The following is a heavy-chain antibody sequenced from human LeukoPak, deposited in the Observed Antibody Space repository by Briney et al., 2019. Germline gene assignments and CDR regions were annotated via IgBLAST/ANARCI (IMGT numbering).Heavy chain of an antibody. J-gene: IGHJ5*02. CDR2: ISSSSSTI. CDR3: ARVDYSTGFDP. D-gene: IGHD6-13*01. CDR1: GFTFSSYS. Sequence: GGSLRLSCAASGFTFSSYSMNWVRQAPGKGLEWVSYISSSSSTIYYADSVKGRFTISRDNSKNTLYLQMNNLRADDTAVYYCARVDYSTGFDPWGQGTLVTVSS. V-gene: IGHV3-48*01.